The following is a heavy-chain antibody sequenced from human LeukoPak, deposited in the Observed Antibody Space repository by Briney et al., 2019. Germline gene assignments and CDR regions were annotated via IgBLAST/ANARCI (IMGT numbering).Heavy chain of an antibody. CDR3: AKEGHCSSTSCYAYYYYGMDV. J-gene: IGHJ6*02. CDR2: ITGGGGST. V-gene: IGHV3-23*01. Sequence: GGSLRLSCAASGFTLSNYAMSWVRQAPGKGLEWVSAITGGGGSTYYADSVKGRFTISRDNSKNTLYLQMNSLRAEDTAVYYCAKEGHCSSTSCYAYYYYGMDVWGQGTTVTVSS. D-gene: IGHD2-2*01. CDR1: GFTLSNYA.